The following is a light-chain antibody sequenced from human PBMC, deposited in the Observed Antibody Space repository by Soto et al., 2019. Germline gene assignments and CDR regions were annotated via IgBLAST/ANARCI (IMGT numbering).Light chain of an antibody. J-gene: IGKJ4*01. V-gene: IGKV1-5*01. Sequence: DIQMTQSPSTLSASVGDRVTITFRASQSISRWLAWSQQKPVKSPKLLIYDASNLQSGVSSRFSGSGSGTEFTLTITRLPPDDFATDYGHQYSSFLTFGGGTKVEI. CDR3: HQYSSFLT. CDR1: QSISRW. CDR2: DAS.